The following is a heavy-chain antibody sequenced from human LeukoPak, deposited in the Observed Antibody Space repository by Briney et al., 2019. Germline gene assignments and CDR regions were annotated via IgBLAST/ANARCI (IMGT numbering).Heavy chain of an antibody. CDR2: IIPIFGTA. Sequence: ASVKLSCYASGGTFSNHADSWVRHAPGQGLEWMGGIIPIFGTANYAQTFQGRVTITADKSTTTAYMELSSLRSEDTAVYYCASGVYGSGSYYNAIDCWGQGTLVSVSS. CDR3: ASGVYGSGSYYNAIDC. D-gene: IGHD3-10*01. V-gene: IGHV1-69*06. CDR1: GGTFSNHA. J-gene: IGHJ4*02.